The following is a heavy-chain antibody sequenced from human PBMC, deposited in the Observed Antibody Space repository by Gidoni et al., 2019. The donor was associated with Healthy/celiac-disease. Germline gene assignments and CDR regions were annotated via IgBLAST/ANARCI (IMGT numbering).Heavy chain of an antibody. Sequence: QVQLVQSGAEEKKPGASVKVSCKASGYTFTSYAMHWVGQAPGHRLEWMGGTNDGNDNTNYSQKFQGRVTITRDTSASTAYMELSSLRAEDTAVCYCARYRDTAREYDYYGMDVWGQGTTVTVSS. CDR1: GYTFTSYA. CDR3: ARYRDTAREYDYYGMDV. V-gene: IGHV1-3*05. D-gene: IGHD5-18*01. J-gene: IGHJ6*02. CDR2: TNDGNDNT.